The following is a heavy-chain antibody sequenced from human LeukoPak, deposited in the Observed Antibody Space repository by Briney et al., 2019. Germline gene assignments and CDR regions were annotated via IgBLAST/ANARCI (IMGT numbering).Heavy chain of an antibody. D-gene: IGHD2-2*02. CDR1: GGTFSSYA. J-gene: IGHJ4*02. Sequence: SVKVSCKASGGTFSSYAISWVRQAPGQGLEWMGGIIPIFGTANYAQKFQGRVTITADESTSTAYMELSSLRSEDTAVYYCARDHGYCSSTSCYTLWGQGTLVTVSS. CDR3: ARDHGYCSSTSCYTL. CDR2: IIPIFGTA. V-gene: IGHV1-69*13.